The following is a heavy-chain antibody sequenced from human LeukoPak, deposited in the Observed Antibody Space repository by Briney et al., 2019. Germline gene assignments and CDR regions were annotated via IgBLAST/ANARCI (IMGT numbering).Heavy chain of an antibody. CDR3: AMAYSSSWYYFDY. Sequence: PSETLSLACTVSGDSIRGYFWTWIRQPPGKGLDWIGYIYYSGSTNYNPSLKSRVTIAVDTSKNQFSLRLNSVTAADTAAYYCAMAYSSSWYYFDYWGQGTLVTVSS. J-gene: IGHJ4*02. V-gene: IGHV4-59*01. CDR1: GDSIRGYF. CDR2: IYYSGST. D-gene: IGHD6-13*01.